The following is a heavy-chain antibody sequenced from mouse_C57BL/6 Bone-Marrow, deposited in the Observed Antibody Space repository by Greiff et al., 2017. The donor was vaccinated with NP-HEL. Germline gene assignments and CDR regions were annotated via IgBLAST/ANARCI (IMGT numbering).Heavy chain of an antibody. CDR3: ARGHLLPGF. V-gene: IGHV1-42*01. CDR1: GYSFTGYY. CDR2: INPSTGGT. J-gene: IGHJ2*01. D-gene: IGHD1-1*01. Sequence: EVQLQQSGPELVKPGASVKISCKASGYSFTGYYMNWVKQSPEKSLEWIGEINPSTGGTTYNQKFKAKATLTVDKSSSTAYIQLKSLTSEDSAVYYCARGHLLPGFWGQGTTLTVSS.